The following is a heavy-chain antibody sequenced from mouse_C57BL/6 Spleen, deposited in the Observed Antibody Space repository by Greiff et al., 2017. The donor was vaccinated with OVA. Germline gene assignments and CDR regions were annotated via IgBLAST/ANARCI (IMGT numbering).Heavy chain of an antibody. V-gene: IGHV5-9*01. J-gene: IGHJ2*01. Sequence: DVKLVESGGGLVKPGGSLKLSCAASGFTFSSYTMSWVRQTPEKRLEWVATISGSGGNTNYPDSVKGRFTISRDNAKNTLYLQMSSQRFEDTVLYYWAREVGSYYGNYEYFDYWGQGTTLTVSS. CDR1: GFTFSSYT. CDR2: ISGSGGNT. D-gene: IGHD2-1*01. CDR3: AREVGSYYGNYEYFDY.